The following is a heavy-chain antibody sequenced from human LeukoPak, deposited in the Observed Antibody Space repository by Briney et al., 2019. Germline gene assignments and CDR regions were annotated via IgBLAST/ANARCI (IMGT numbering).Heavy chain of an antibody. Sequence: GGSLRLSCAASGFTFSSYSMNWVRQAPGKGLEWVSSISSSSSYICYADSVKGRFTISRDNAKNSLYLQMNSLRAEDTAVYYCARGDKRTKYNWFDPWGQGTLVTVSS. D-gene: IGHD2-21*02. CDR1: GFTFSSYS. CDR3: ARGDKRTKYNWFDP. V-gene: IGHV3-21*01. J-gene: IGHJ5*02. CDR2: ISSSSSYI.